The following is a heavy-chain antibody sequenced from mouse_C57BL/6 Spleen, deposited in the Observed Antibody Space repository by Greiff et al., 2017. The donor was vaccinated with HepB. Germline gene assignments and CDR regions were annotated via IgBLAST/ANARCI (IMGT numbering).Heavy chain of an antibody. J-gene: IGHJ3*01. CDR2: INPGGGGT. D-gene: IGHD2-1*01. CDR1: GYAFTNYL. CDR3: ARDGNYVAWFAY. V-gene: IGHV1-54*01. Sequence: QVQLQQSGAELVRPGTSVKVSCKASGYAFTNYLIEWVKQRPGQGLEWIGVINPGGGGTNYNEKFKGKATLTADKSSSTAYMQLSSLTSEDSAVYFGARDGNYVAWFAYWGQGALVTVSA.